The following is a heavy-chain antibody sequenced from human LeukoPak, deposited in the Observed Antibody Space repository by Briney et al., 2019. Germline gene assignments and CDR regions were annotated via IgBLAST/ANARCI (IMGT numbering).Heavy chain of an antibody. J-gene: IGHJ2*01. V-gene: IGHV4-59*01. CDR2: MSHSGST. D-gene: IGHD5-24*01. CDR1: GGSITTYY. CDR3: ARSVDRRDGKTKYWYFDL. Sequence: SETLSLTCTVSGGSITTYYWSWIRQPPGKGLEWIGYMSHSGSTNYNPSLKSRVTISGDTSKNQFSLKLSSVTAADTAVYYCARSVDRRDGKTKYWYFDLWGRGTLVTVSS.